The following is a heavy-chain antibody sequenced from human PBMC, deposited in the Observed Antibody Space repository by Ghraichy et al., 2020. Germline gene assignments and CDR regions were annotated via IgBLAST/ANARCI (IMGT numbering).Heavy chain of an antibody. CDR1: RFTFSTYS. D-gene: IGHD2-15*01. CDR3: ARDQLVVVVAARSGMDV. V-gene: IGHV3-48*02. J-gene: IGHJ6*02. CDR2: ISSSSSTI. Sequence: GGSLRLSCTASRFTFSTYSMNWVRQAPGKGLEWVSYISSSSSTISYADSVKGRFTISRDNAKNSLYLQMNSLRDEDTAVYYCARDQLVVVVAARSGMDVWGQGTTVTVSS.